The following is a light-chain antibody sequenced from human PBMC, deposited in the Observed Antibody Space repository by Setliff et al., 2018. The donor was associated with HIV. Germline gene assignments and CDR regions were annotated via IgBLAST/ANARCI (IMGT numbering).Light chain of an antibody. CDR2: EVS. V-gene: IGLV2-14*01. Sequence: RGSISDIGSYDYVSWYQLHPGEVPRLLIYEVSHRPSEISHRFSASKSGNTASLTISGLQTEDEADYYCMSFTTSRTRVFGGGTKVTVL. CDR3: MSFTTSRTRV. CDR1: ISDIGSYDY. J-gene: IGLJ3*02.